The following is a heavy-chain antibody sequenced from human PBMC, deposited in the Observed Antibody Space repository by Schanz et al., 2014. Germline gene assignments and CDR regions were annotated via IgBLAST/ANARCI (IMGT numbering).Heavy chain of an antibody. J-gene: IGHJ5*01. Sequence: VQLVESGGGLVQPGGSLRLSCVVSGFTVSANYMSWVRQAPGKGLEWVSYISSSSSTIYYADSVKGRFTISRDNAKNSLYLQMNSLRAEDTAVYYCAKDFTGSGIFFNSWGQGTVVTVSS. D-gene: IGHD3-10*01. V-gene: IGHV3-11*01. CDR2: ISSSSSTI. CDR1: GFTVSANY. CDR3: AKDFTGSGIFFNS.